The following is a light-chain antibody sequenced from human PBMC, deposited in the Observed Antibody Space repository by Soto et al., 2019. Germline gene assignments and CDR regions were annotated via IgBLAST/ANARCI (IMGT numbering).Light chain of an antibody. Sequence: QSALTQPASVSGSPGQSITISCTGTSSDVGGYNYVSWYQQHPGKVPKLMIYDVSNRPSGVSNRFSGSKSGNTASLTISGLQAEDEADYYCSSYTSSSTPYVFGTGTMVTVL. J-gene: IGLJ1*01. CDR3: SSYTSSSTPYV. CDR2: DVS. V-gene: IGLV2-14*01. CDR1: SSDVGGYNY.